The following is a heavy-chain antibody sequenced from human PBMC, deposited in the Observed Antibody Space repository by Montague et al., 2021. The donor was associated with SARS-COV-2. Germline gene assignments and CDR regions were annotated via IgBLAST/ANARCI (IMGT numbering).Heavy chain of an antibody. Sequence: SETLSLTCTVSGGSISTYYCHWIRQFPGKGLEWIGYIDYSGRTNXNPSLQSRVIISVDRSKIQFSLKLNSVTAADTAIYYCARLPYDNSYGMDVWGQGTTVTVSS. D-gene: IGHD3-9*01. V-gene: IGHV4-59*01. CDR3: ARLPYDNSYGMDV. CDR1: GGSISTYY. CDR2: IDYSGRT. J-gene: IGHJ6*02.